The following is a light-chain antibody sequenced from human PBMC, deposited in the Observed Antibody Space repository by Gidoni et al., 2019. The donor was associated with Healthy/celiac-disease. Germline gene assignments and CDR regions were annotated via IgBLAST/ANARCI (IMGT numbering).Light chain of an antibody. Sequence: DIQMTQSPSSLSASVGDRVTITCRASQSISSYLNWYQQKPGKAPKLLIYAASSLQSGVPSRFSGSGSGTDFTLTISSLQPEDFATYYCQQSYSTPDTFDQXTKLEIK. J-gene: IGKJ2*01. CDR2: AAS. V-gene: IGKV1-39*01. CDR3: QQSYSTPDT. CDR1: QSISSY.